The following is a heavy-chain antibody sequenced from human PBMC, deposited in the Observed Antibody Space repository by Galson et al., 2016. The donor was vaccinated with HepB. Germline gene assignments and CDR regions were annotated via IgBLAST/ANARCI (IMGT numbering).Heavy chain of an antibody. CDR2: ISYDARNK. Sequence: SLRLSCAASGLTFSHNGMLWVRQAPGKGLEWVAVISYDARNKYYADSVRGRFIISRDNSKDKLYLEMNSLTAEDTAVYYCARDCDGDPNYYAMDVWGQGTTVTVSS. V-gene: IGHV3-33*05. CDR3: ARDCDGDPNYYAMDV. D-gene: IGHD4-17*01. CDR1: GLTFSHNG. J-gene: IGHJ6*02.